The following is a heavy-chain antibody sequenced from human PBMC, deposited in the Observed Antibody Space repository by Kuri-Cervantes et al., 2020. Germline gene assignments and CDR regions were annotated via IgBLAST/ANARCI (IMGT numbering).Heavy chain of an antibody. CDR1: GGSISTNIYY. J-gene: IGHJ6*02. D-gene: IGHD2-15*01. CDR3: AKTSGGGLGYPLYYGMDV. Sequence: SETLSLTCSVSGGSISTNIYYWGWIRQPPGKGLEWIGSIYYRGTTYYNPSLKSRVTISVDTSKNQFSLKLSSVTAADTAVYYCAKTSGGGLGYPLYYGMDVWGQGTTVTVSS. CDR2: IYYRGTT. V-gene: IGHV4-39*07.